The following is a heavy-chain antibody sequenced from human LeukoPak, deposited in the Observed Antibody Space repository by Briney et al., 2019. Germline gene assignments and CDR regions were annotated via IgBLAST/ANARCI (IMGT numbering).Heavy chain of an antibody. D-gene: IGHD6-6*01. CDR3: AREGELYSSSSGFDY. Sequence: GGSLRLSCVASGFTFSSYAMHWVRQAPGKGLEYVSAISSNGGSTYYANSVKGRFTISRDNSKNTLYLQMGSLRAEDMAVYYCAREGELYSSSSGFDYWGQGTLVTVSS. V-gene: IGHV3-64*01. J-gene: IGHJ4*02. CDR1: GFTFSSYA. CDR2: ISSNGGST.